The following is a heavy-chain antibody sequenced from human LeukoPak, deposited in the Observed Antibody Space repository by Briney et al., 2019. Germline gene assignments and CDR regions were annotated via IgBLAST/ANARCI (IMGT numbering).Heavy chain of an antibody. D-gene: IGHD6-13*01. CDR2: INSDGSIT. CDR1: GFTFSSYW. J-gene: IGHJ4*02. CDR3: ASRGNGSSWSYYFDY. Sequence: GGSLRLSCAASGFTFSSYWMHWVRQAPGKGLVWVSRINSDGSITNYADSVKGRFTVSRDNAKNTLYLQMNSLRAEDTAVYYCASRGNGSSWSYYFDYWGQGTLVTVSS. V-gene: IGHV3-74*01.